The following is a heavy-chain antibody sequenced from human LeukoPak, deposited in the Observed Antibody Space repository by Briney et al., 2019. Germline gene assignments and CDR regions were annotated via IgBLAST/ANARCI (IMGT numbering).Heavy chain of an antibody. J-gene: IGHJ4*02. Sequence: SETLSLTCAVYGGSFSGYYWSWIRQPPGKGLEWIGEINHSGSTNYNPFLKSRVTISVDTSKNQFSLKLSSVTAADTAVYYCARAFCSSTSCHPYDYRGQGTLVTVSS. CDR1: GGSFSGYY. D-gene: IGHD2-2*01. CDR3: ARAFCSSTSCHPYDY. V-gene: IGHV4-34*01. CDR2: INHSGST.